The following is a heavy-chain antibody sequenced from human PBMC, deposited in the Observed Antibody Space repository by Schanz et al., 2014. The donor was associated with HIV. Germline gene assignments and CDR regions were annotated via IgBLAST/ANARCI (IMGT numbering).Heavy chain of an antibody. CDR3: ASTVYPDSSSSDYYYGMDV. Sequence: QVQLVESGGCVVQPGRSLRLSCAASGFTFSNYGMNWVRQAPGKGLEWVAVIGHDGTYNVYTDSVKGRFTVSRDNSKNTLYLQMNSLRAEDTALYYCASTVYPDSSSSDYYYGMDVWGQGSTVTVSS. CDR2: IGHDGTYN. CDR1: GFTFSNYG. D-gene: IGHD6-6*01. J-gene: IGHJ6*02. V-gene: IGHV3-33*08.